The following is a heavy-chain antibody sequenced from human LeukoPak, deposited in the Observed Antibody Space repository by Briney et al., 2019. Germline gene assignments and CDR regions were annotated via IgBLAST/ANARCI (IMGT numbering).Heavy chain of an antibody. J-gene: IGHJ6*03. CDR1: GGSISSSSYY. V-gene: IGHV4-39*07. Sequence: TSETLSLPCTVSGGSISSSSYYWAWIRQPPGKGLEWIGSIYYSGSTYYNPSLKSRVTISVDTSKNQFSLKLSSVTAADTAVYYCAREAAATDTYYYYYMDVWGKGTTVTVSS. CDR3: AREAAATDTYYYYYMDV. CDR2: IYYSGST. D-gene: IGHD2-15*01.